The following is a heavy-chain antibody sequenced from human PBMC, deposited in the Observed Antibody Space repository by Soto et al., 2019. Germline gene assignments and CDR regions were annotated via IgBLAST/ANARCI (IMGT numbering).Heavy chain of an antibody. CDR2: IDPSDSYT. J-gene: IGHJ3*02. Sequence: GESLKISCKGSGYSFTSYWISWVRQMPGKGLEWMGRIDPSDSYTNYGPSFQGQVTISADKSISTAYLQWSSLKASDTAMHYCARALARGYCSSTSCSRDDAFDIWGQGTMVTVSS. V-gene: IGHV5-10-1*04. D-gene: IGHD2-2*01. CDR1: GYSFTSYW. CDR3: ARALARGYCSSTSCSRDDAFDI.